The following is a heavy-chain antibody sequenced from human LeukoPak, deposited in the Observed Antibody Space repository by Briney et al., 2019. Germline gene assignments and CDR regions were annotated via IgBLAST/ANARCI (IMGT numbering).Heavy chain of an antibody. CDR1: GFTFSSYA. Sequence: GGSLRLSCAASGFTFSSYAMSWVRQAPGKGLEWVSAISGSGGSTYYADSVKGRFTISRDNSKNTLYLQMNSLRAEDTAVYYCAKAVGSRRRQLAAAGTWYFDLWGRGTLVTVSS. CDR3: AKAVGSRRRQLAAAGTWYFDL. J-gene: IGHJ2*01. V-gene: IGHV3-23*01. D-gene: IGHD6-13*01. CDR2: ISGSGGST.